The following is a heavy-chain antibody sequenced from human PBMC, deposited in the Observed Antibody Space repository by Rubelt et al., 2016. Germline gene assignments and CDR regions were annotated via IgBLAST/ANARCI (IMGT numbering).Heavy chain of an antibody. J-gene: IGHJ4*02. CDR2: ISGSGGRP. CDR1: GFTFMNYA. Sequence: EVQLVESGGGLVQPGGSLRLSCAASGFTFMNYAMTWVRQAPGKGLEWVSSISGSGGRPDYADSGTGRFTISRDNSKNTLSLQKNSLRAEDTAVYYCAPGPPHDYWGQGTLVTVSS. V-gene: IGHV3-23*04. CDR3: APGPPHDY.